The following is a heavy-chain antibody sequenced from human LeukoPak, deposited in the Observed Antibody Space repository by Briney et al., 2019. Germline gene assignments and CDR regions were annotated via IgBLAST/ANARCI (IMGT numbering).Heavy chain of an antibody. D-gene: IGHD3-3*01. CDR3: ASRSSIWSGYQDTLYYFDS. J-gene: IGHJ4*02. Sequence: SETLSLTCAVYGXSFSGYYRSWIRQPPGKGLEWIGEINHSGSTNYNPSLKSRVTISVDTSKNQFSLKLSSVTAADTAVYYCASRSSIWSGYQDTLYYFDSWGQGTLVTVSS. CDR1: GXSFSGYY. CDR2: INHSGST. V-gene: IGHV4-34*01.